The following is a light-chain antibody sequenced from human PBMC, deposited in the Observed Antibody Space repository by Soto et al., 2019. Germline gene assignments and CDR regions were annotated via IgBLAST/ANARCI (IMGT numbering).Light chain of an antibody. V-gene: IGKV1-33*01. CDR3: QQYDNLPSIT. Sequence: DLQMTQSPSSLSASVGDRVTITCQASQDINNYLNWYQQTPGKPPKLLIYDASNLETGVPSRFSGSRSGTHFTFTISSLQPEDIATYYCQQYDNLPSITFGQGTRLEIK. CDR1: QDINNY. J-gene: IGKJ5*01. CDR2: DAS.